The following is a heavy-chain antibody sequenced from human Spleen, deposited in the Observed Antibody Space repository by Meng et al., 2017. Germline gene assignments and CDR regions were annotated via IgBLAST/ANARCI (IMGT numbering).Heavy chain of an antibody. Sequence: GESLKISCAASGFTFSSYWMHWVRQAPGKGLVWVSRINSDGSSTNYGDSVKGRFTISRDNGRNTLYLQMNSLRAEETAVYYCAKDGKYYYDSSGSNFDHWGQGTLVTVSS. CDR2: INSDGSST. J-gene: IGHJ4*02. V-gene: IGHV3-74*01. CDR3: AKDGKYYYDSSGSNFDH. CDR1: GFTFSSYW. D-gene: IGHD3-22*01.